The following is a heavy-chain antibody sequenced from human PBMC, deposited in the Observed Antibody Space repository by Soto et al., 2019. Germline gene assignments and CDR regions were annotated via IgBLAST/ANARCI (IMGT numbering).Heavy chain of an antibody. CDR2: ISGSGGST. CDR1: GFTFSSYA. Sequence: PGGSLRLSCAASGFTFSSYAMSWVRQAPGKGLEWVSAISGSGGSTSYADSVKGRFTVSRDNSKSTLYLQMNSLRAEDTAVYYCAHLPVAATGGYYYYAMDVWGQGTTVTVSS. V-gene: IGHV3-23*01. J-gene: IGHJ6*02. D-gene: IGHD6-19*01. CDR3: AHLPVAATGGYYYYAMDV.